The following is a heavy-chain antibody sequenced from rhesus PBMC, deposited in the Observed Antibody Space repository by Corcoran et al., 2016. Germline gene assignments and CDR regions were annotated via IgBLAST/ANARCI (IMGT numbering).Heavy chain of an antibody. V-gene: IGHV4-160*01. CDR3: AIPVLWSGYYHVDV. D-gene: IGHD3-3*01. CDR1: GGSFSSYW. Sequence: QVQLQESGPGLVKPSETLSLTCAVSGGSFSSYWWGWFRQPPGKGLEWFGSIYGTSGRTEYNPSLKSRATISRDTSKNQFSLKLSSVTAADTAVYYCAIPVLWSGYYHVDVWGRGVLVTVSS. CDR2: IYGTSGRT. J-gene: IGHJ5-2*02.